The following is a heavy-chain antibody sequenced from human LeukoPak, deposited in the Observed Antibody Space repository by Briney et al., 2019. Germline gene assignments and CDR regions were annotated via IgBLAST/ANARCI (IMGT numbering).Heavy chain of an antibody. D-gene: IGHD2-2*01. Sequence: SETLSLTCTVSGDSISSYYWSWIRQPAGKGLEWIGRIYTSDSTNYNPSLKSRVTISLDTSKKQFSLKLTSVTAADTAIYYCATEYCASSSCRFDSWGQGTLVTVSS. CDR2: IYTSDST. J-gene: IGHJ4*02. CDR1: GDSISSYY. CDR3: ATEYCASSSCRFDS. V-gene: IGHV4-4*07.